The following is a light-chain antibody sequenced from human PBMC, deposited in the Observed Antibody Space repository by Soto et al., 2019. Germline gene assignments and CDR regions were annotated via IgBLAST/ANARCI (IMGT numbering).Light chain of an antibody. CDR3: AAWDDSLSGVV. CDR1: SSNIGRNS. V-gene: IGLV1-44*01. CDR2: SNH. J-gene: IGLJ2*01. Sequence: QSVLTQPPSASGTPGQRVTISCSGSSSNIGRNSVNWYQQLPGTAPKLLIYSNHHRPSGVPDRFSGSKSGTSASLAISGLQSGDETNYYCAAWDDSLSGVVFGGGTKLTVL.